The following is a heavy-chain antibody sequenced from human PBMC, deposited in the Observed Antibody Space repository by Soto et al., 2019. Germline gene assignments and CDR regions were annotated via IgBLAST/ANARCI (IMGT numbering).Heavy chain of an antibody. D-gene: IGHD2-15*01. CDR1: GFTFSNYW. V-gene: IGHV3-74*02. Sequence: EVQLVESGGGLVPPGGSLRLSCAASGFTFSNYWMYWVRQAPGKGLEWVSRINSDGSVSSYADSVKGRLTISRDNVKNTLYLQMDSLRAVDTDVYYCARGECVGGTCYSLAGSFYYYRDVWGKGTTVTVFS. J-gene: IGHJ6*03. CDR3: ARGECVGGTCYSLAGSFYYYRDV. CDR2: INSDGSVS.